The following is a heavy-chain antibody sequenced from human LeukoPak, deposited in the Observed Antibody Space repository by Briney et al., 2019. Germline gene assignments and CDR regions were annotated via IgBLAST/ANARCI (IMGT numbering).Heavy chain of an antibody. CDR3: ARYNGYMFDY. CDR2: MNPNSGNT. J-gene: IGHJ4*02. V-gene: IGHV1-8*01. CDR1: GYTFTSYD. D-gene: IGHD5-24*01. Sequence: AXVKVSCKASGYTFTSYDINWVRQAAGQGLEWMGWMNPNSGNTVYAQKFQGRVTMTRNTSISTAYMELSSLRSEDTAVYYCARYNGYMFDYWGQGTLVTVSS.